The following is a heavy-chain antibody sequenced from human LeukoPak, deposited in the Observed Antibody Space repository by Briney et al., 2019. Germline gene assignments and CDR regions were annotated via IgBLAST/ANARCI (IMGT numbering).Heavy chain of an antibody. Sequence: GGSLRLSCAASGFTFSSYSMNWVRQAPGKGLEWVSSISSSSSYIYYADSVKGRFTISRDNAKNSLYLQMNSLRAEDTAVYYCPRDGRYSSSWSYYFDRWGQGTLVTVSS. CDR2: ISSSSSYI. CDR3: PRDGRYSSSWSYYFDR. CDR1: GFTFSSYS. D-gene: IGHD6-13*01. J-gene: IGHJ4*02. V-gene: IGHV3-21*01.